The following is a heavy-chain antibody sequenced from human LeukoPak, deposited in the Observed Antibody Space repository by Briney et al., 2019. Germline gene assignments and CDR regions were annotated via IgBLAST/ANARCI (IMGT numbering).Heavy chain of an antibody. D-gene: IGHD3-10*01. V-gene: IGHV4-39*01. CDR1: GGSISSSSYF. CDR3: ARHGVYGPLEI. Sequence: PSETLSLTCTVSGGSISSSSYFWDWIRQPPGKGLEWIGNIYYSGSTDYNPSLKSRVTMSVDTSNNQFSLKVSSVTAADTAVYYCARHGVYGPLEIWGQGTMVTVSS. CDR2: IYYSGST. J-gene: IGHJ3*02.